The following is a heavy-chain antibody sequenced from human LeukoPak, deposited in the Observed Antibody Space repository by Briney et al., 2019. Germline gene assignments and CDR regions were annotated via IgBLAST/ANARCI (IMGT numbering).Heavy chain of an antibody. CDR1: GFTVSSKY. Sequence: GGSLRLSCAASGFTVSSKYMSWVRQAPGKGLEWVSVINSGGGTYYADSVKGRFTISRDNSKNTLYLQMNSLRAEDTALYYCARWTGTTLDYWGQGTLVTVSS. CDR2: INSGGGT. J-gene: IGHJ4*02. CDR3: ARWTGTTLDY. D-gene: IGHD1-7*01. V-gene: IGHV3-66*01.